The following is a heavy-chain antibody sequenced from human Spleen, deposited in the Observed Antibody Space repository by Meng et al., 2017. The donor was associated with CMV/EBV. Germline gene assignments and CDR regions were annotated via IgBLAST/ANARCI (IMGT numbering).Heavy chain of an antibody. V-gene: IGHV3-74*01. CDR1: GFTFSSYW. CDR2: INSDGSST. Sequence: GESLKISCAASGFTFSSYWMHWVRQAPGKGLVWVSRINSDGSSTSYADSVKGRFTISRDNAKNTLYLQMNSLRAEDTAVYYCAKDSALGGWFDPWGQGTLVTVSS. D-gene: IGHD3-16*01. J-gene: IGHJ5*02. CDR3: AKDSALGGWFDP.